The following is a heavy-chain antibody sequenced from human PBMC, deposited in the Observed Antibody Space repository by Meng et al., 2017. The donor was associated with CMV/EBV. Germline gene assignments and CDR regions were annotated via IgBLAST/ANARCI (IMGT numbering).Heavy chain of an antibody. D-gene: IGHD2-2*02. Sequence: SVKVSCKASGGTLSSYAISWVRQAPGQGLEWMGGIIPIFGTANYAQKFQGRVTITTDESTSTAYMELSSLRSEDTAVYYCARDCSSTSCYMEELNWFDPWGQGTLVTVSS. V-gene: IGHV1-69*05. J-gene: IGHJ5*02. CDR2: IIPIFGTA. CDR3: ARDCSSTSCYMEELNWFDP. CDR1: GGTLSSYA.